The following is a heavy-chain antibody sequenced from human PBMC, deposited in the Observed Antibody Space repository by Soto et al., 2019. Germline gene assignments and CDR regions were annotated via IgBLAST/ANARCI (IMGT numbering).Heavy chain of an antibody. D-gene: IGHD5-12*01. CDR1: GFTFSSYG. CDR2: ISFDGSNK. Sequence: GGSLRLSCAASGFTFSSYGMHWVRQAPGKGLEWVALISFDGSNKYYADSVKGRFTISRDNSKNTLYLQMNSLRAEDTAVYYCAKDLVRRGYSGYDYYYYGMDVWGQGTTVTVSS. CDR3: AKDLVRRGYSGYDYYYYGMDV. J-gene: IGHJ6*02. V-gene: IGHV3-30*18.